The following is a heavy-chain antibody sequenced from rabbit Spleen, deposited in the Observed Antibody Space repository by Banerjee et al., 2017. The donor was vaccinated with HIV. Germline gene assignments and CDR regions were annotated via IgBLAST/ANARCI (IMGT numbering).Heavy chain of an antibody. CDR3: ARDTGTSFSTYGMDL. V-gene: IGHV1S45*01. J-gene: IGHJ6*01. D-gene: IGHD8-1*01. CDR1: GVSFNSGYD. CDR2: IYGGSRGNT. Sequence: QEQLVESGGGLVKPGASLTLTCIASGVSFNSGYDMCWVRQAPGKGLEWIACIYGGSRGNTYSATWAKGRFTISKTSSTTVTLQMTSLTAADTATYFCARDTGTSFSTYGMDLWGQGTLVTVS.